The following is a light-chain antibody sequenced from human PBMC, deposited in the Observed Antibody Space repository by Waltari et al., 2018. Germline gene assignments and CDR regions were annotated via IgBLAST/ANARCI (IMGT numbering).Light chain of an antibody. Sequence: SYELTQQPSVSVSPGQTATIPCSGDVVQNQHDYWYQQKPGQAPVLVMKKDTERPSGIPERFSGSSSGATVALTISGVQAEDEADYYCQSADSRGSYHWVFGGGTKLTVL. CDR1: VVQNQH. J-gene: IGLJ3*02. CDR3: QSADSRGSYHWV. CDR2: KDT. V-gene: IGLV3-25*03.